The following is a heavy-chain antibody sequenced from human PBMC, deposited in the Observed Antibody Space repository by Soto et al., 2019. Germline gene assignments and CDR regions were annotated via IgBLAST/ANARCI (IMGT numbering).Heavy chain of an antibody. J-gene: IGHJ4*02. CDR2: IYSGGST. Sequence: GGSLRLSCAASGFTVSSNYMSWVRQAPGKGLEWVSVIYSGGSTYYADSVKGRFTISRDNSKNTLYLQMNSLRAEDTAVYYCAREQNWNDRVIDYWGQGTLVTVSS. D-gene: IGHD1-1*01. CDR3: AREQNWNDRVIDY. CDR1: GFTVSSNY. V-gene: IGHV3-66*01.